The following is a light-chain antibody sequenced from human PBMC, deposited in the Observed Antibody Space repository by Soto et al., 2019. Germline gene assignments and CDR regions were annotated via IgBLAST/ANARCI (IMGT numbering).Light chain of an antibody. CDR1: QSISNF. J-gene: IGKJ1*01. CDR2: KAS. CDR3: QQYERYST. Sequence: DIQMTQSPSSLSASVGYRVSITCRASQSISNFLNWYQQKPGKAPKLLIHKASTLESGVPSRFSGSGYGTEFTLTISGLQPEDSATYYCQQYERYSTFGQGTKVDIK. V-gene: IGKV1-5*03.